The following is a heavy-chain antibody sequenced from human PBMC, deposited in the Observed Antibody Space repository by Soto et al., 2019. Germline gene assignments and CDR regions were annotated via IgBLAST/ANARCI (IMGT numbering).Heavy chain of an antibody. CDR3: ARGADIVVGLGNVRFDP. V-gene: IGHV3-30-3*01. J-gene: IGHJ5*02. D-gene: IGHD2-2*01. CDR2: ISYDGSNK. Sequence: ESGGGVVQPGRSLRLSCAASGFTFSSYAMHWVRQAPGKGLEWVAVISYDGSNKYYADSVKGRFTISRDNSKNTLYLQMNSLRAEDTAVYYCARGADIVVGLGNVRFDPWGQGTLVTVSS. CDR1: GFTFSSYA.